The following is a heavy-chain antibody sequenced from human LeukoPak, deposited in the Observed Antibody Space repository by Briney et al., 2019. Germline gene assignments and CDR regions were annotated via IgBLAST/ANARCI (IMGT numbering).Heavy chain of an antibody. Sequence: GGSLRLSCAASGFTFSSYSVNWVRQAPGKGLAWVSSISSSGSYIYYADSVKGRFTISRDNAKNTLYLQMNSLRAEDTAVYYCATDVPAVTIFGYWGQGTLVTVSS. CDR3: ATDVPAVTIFGY. V-gene: IGHV3-21*01. D-gene: IGHD2-2*01. CDR1: GFTFSSYS. J-gene: IGHJ4*02. CDR2: ISSSGSYI.